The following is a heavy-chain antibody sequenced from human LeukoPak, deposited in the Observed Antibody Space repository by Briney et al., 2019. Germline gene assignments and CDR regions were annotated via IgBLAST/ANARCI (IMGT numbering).Heavy chain of an antibody. D-gene: IGHD2-2*01. J-gene: IGHJ6*02. CDR1: GGSFSGYY. CDR3: ARARPRYCSSTSCYVHYYYGMDV. Sequence: SETLSLTCAVYGGSFSGYYWSWIRQPPGKGLEWIGEINHSGSTNYNPSLKSRVTIPVDTSKNQFSLKLSSVTAADTAVYYCARARPRYCSSTSCYVHYYYGMDVWGQGTTVTVSS. CDR2: INHSGST. V-gene: IGHV4-34*01.